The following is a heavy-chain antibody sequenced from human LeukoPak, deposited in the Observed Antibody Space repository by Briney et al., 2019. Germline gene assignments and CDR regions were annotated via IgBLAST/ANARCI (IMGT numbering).Heavy chain of an antibody. J-gene: IGHJ4*02. CDR1: GFTVSSNY. Sequence: GSLGLSCAASGFTVSSNYMSWVRQAPGKGLGWGSVIYSGGNTKYADSVKGRFTISRDNSKSTLYLQMNGLRAEDTAVYYCARDASGARIAGYWGQGTLVTVSS. CDR3: ARDASGARIAGY. V-gene: IGHV3-66*02. D-gene: IGHD6-13*01. CDR2: IYSGGNT.